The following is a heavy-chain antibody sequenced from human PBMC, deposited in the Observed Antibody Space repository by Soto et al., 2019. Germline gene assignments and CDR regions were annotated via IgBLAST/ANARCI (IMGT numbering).Heavy chain of an antibody. J-gene: IGHJ4*02. CDR3: ARGFSGYSSSWSTAFDY. CDR1: GFTFSSYE. D-gene: IGHD6-13*01. V-gene: IGHV3-48*03. Sequence: GGSLRLSCAASGFTFSSYEMNWVRQAPGKGLEWVPFITSSGTNIYYADSVKGRFTISRDNAKNSLFLQMNSLRAEDTAIYYCARGFSGYSSSWSTAFDYWGLGTLVTVSS. CDR2: ITSSGTNI.